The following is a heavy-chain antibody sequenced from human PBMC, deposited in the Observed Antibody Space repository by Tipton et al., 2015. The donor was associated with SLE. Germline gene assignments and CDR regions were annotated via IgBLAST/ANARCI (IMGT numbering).Heavy chain of an antibody. D-gene: IGHD6-19*01. CDR2: INWNSATI. J-gene: IGHJ5*02. CDR3: AKGGIPVAGNWFDP. Sequence: SLRLSCVASGFTFSTFAMSWVRQAPGKGLEWVSGINWNSATIGYADSVKGRFAISRDNAKNSLYLQMNSLRPEDTALYYCAKGGIPVAGNWFDPWGQGTLVIVSS. CDR1: GFTFSTFA. V-gene: IGHV3-9*01.